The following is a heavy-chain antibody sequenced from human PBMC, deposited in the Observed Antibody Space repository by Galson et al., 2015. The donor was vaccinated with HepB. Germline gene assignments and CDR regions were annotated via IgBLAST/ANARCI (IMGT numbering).Heavy chain of an antibody. Sequence: SLRLSCAASGFTFSSYGMHWVRQAPGKGLEWVAVISYDGSNKYYADSVKGRFTISRDNSKNTLYLQMNSLRAEDTAVYYCARDILYDNGDYAYYYYGMDVWGQGTTVTVSS. D-gene: IGHD4-17*01. CDR3: ARDILYDNGDYAYYYYGMDV. CDR2: ISYDGSNK. J-gene: IGHJ6*02. V-gene: IGHV3-30*19. CDR1: GFTFSSYG.